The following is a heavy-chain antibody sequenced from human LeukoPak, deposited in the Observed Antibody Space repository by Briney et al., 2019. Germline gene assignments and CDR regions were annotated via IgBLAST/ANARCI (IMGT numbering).Heavy chain of an antibody. Sequence: ASVKVSCKASGYTFTNYGINWVRQAPGQGLEWMGWSNPNSGATSYAQKFQGRVTMTRDTSIRTAYMEPSRLRSDDTAVYYCATVGAKTFDHWGQGTLVTVSS. CDR2: SNPNSGAT. CDR3: ATVGAKTFDH. J-gene: IGHJ4*02. CDR1: GYTFTNYG. D-gene: IGHD1-26*01. V-gene: IGHV1-2*02.